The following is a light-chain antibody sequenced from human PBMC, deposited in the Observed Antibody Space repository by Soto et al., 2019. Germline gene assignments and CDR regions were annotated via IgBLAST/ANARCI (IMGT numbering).Light chain of an antibody. V-gene: IGLV2-8*01. CDR1: SGDVGGYNF. Sequence: QSALTQHPSASGSPGQSVTISCTGTSGDVGGYNFVSWYQQHPGKAPKFMIYEVSKRPSGVPDRFSGSKSGNTASLTVSGLQAEDEADYYCSSYAGGIKWVFGGGTKLTVL. CDR2: EVS. J-gene: IGLJ3*02. CDR3: SSYAGGIKWV.